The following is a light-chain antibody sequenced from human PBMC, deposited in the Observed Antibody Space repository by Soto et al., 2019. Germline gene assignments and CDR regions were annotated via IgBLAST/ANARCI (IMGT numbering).Light chain of an antibody. CDR3: QQYNNWPPT. V-gene: IGKV3-15*01. CDR2: GAS. J-gene: IGKJ1*01. CDR1: QSVSSN. Sequence: EIVMTQSPATLSVSPGERATLSCRASQSVSSNLAWYQQKPGQAPRLLIYGASTRATGIPARFSGSGSETEFTLTISSLQSEDFAVYYCQQYNNWPPTFGQGTKVEIK.